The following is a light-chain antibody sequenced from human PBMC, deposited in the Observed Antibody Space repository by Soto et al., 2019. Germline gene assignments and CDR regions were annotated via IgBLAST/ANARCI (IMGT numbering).Light chain of an antibody. J-gene: IGKJ4*01. Sequence: EILMTQSPATLSVSPGEGLTLSCRASQSISRTLAWYQQRPGQAPRLLIYGASSRATGVPARFSGSGSGTEFTLTISSLQSEDFATYYCQQLNSYPLTFGGGTKVDIK. CDR1: QSISRT. CDR2: GAS. V-gene: IGKV3-15*01. CDR3: QQLNSYPLT.